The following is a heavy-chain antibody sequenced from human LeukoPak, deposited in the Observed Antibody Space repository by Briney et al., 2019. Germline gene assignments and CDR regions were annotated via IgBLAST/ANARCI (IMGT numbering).Heavy chain of an antibody. D-gene: IGHD1-26*01. CDR2: INPSGGST. V-gene: IGHV1-46*01. J-gene: IGHJ6*02. CDR1: GYTFTSYY. CDR3: ATAVGATRGMDV. Sequence: GASVKVSCKASGYTFTSYYMHWVRQAPGQGLEWMGIINPSGGSTSYAQKFQGRVTMTRDTSTSTVYMELSSLRSEDTAVYYCATAVGATRGMDVWGQGTTVTVSS.